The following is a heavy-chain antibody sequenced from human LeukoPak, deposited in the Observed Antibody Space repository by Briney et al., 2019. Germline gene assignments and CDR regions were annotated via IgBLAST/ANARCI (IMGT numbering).Heavy chain of an antibody. CDR1: GFTFSTSN. V-gene: IGHV3-48*02. CDR3: AREFHSSGWYDLGYYYYGMDV. D-gene: IGHD6-19*01. CDR2: ISRGGTTI. J-gene: IGHJ6*02. Sequence: PGGSLRLSRAASGFTFSTSNMIWVRQAPGKGLEGVSYISRGGTTIYYADSLKGRFTISRDNAKNSLYLQMNSLIDEDTAVYYCAREFHSSGWYDLGYYYYGMDVWGQGTTVTVSS.